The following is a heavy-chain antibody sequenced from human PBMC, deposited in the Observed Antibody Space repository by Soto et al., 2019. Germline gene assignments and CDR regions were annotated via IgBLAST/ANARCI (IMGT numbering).Heavy chain of an antibody. CDR1: GGTFSSYA. CDR2: IIPIFGTA. J-gene: IGHJ4*02. CDR3: ARVRKYYDFWSGYYTGEGLDY. V-gene: IGHV1-69*01. D-gene: IGHD3-3*01. Sequence: QVQLVQSGAEVKKPGSSVKVSCKASGGTFSSYAISWVRQAPGQGLEWMGGIIPIFGTANYAQKFQGRVTITADESTSPAYMELSSLRSEDKAVYYCARVRKYYDFWSGYYTGEGLDYWGQGTLVTVSS.